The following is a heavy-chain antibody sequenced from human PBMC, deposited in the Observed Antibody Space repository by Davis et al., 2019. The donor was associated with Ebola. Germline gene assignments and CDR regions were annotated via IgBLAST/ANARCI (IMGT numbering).Heavy chain of an antibody. CDR2: ISGSGGST. CDR3: AREISSGWYGHFDY. J-gene: IGHJ4*02. D-gene: IGHD6-19*01. Sequence: GESLKISCGASGITLSDCGVHWVRQAPGKGLEWVSAISGSGGSTYYADSVKGRFTISRDNAKNSLYLQMNSLRAEDTAVYYCAREISSGWYGHFDYWGQGTLVTVSS. V-gene: IGHV3-23*01. CDR1: GITLSDCG.